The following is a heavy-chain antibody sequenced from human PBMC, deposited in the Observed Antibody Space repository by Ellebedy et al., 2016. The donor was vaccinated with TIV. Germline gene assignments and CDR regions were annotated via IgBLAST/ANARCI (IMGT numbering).Heavy chain of an antibody. CDR1: GFTFSSYD. D-gene: IGHD2-21*01. J-gene: IGHJ4*02. V-gene: IGHV3-30*03. CDR2: ISYDANNK. CDR3: VPRMVVAFEY. Sequence: GESLKISCAASGFTFSSYDMHWVRQAPGKGLEWVALISYDANNKYYADSVKGRFTISRDNSKNTLYLQMSSLTPEDTAVYYCVPRMVVAFEYWGQGTLVTVSS.